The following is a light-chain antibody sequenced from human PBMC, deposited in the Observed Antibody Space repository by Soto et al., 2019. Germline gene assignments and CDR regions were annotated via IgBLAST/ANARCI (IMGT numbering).Light chain of an antibody. CDR2: WAS. CDR1: QSVLYSSNNKNY. CDR3: QQYYSTPWT. Sequence: DIVMTQSPDSLAVSLGEGATINCKSSQSVLYSSNNKNYLAWYQQKPGQPPKLLIYWASTRESGVPDRFSGSASGTHFTLSIGSLQAEFVAGYQCQQYYSTPWTFGQATKVEIK. V-gene: IGKV4-1*01. J-gene: IGKJ1*01.